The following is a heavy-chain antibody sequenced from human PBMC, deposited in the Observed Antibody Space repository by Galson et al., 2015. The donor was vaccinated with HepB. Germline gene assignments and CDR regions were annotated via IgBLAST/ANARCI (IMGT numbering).Heavy chain of an antibody. J-gene: IGHJ5*02. D-gene: IGHD3-10*01. CDR3: AREPYVSGSADHWFSP. Sequence: CAISGDSVSSNTAAWSWVRQSPSRGLEWLGRTYYKSKWNNDYAVSVKSRIAINPDTSKNQFSLQLNSVTPEDTAVYYCAREPYVSGSADHWFSPWGQGILATVSS. V-gene: IGHV6-1*01. CDR2: TYYKSKWNN. CDR1: GDSVSSNTAA.